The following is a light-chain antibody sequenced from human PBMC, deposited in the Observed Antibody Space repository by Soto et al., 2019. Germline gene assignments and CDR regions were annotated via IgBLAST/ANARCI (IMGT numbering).Light chain of an antibody. CDR1: SSDVGGYNY. CDR3: SSYTSSSNYV. Sequence: QSALTQPASVSGSPGQSITISCTGTSSDVGGYNYVSWYQQHPGKAPKLMIYDVSNRPSGVSNRFSGSKSGNTASLTISGLQAEDEADYYCSSYTSSSNYVFGTGTKLPS. CDR2: DVS. V-gene: IGLV2-14*01. J-gene: IGLJ1*01.